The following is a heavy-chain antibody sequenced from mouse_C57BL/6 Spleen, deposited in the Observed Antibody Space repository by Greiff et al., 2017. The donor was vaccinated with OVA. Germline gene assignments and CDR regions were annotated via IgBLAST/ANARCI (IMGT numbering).Heavy chain of an antibody. CDR2: SRNKANDYTT. D-gene: IGHD2-4*01. CDR1: GFTFSDFY. Sequence: EVKLVESGGGLVQSGRSLRLSCATSGFTFSDFYMEWVRQAPGKGLEWIAASRNKANDYTTEYSASVKGRFIVSRDTSQSILYLQMNALRAEDTAIYYCARDDYDYDEAYYFDYWGQGTTLTVSS. CDR3: ARDDYDYDEAYYFDY. J-gene: IGHJ2*01. V-gene: IGHV7-1*01.